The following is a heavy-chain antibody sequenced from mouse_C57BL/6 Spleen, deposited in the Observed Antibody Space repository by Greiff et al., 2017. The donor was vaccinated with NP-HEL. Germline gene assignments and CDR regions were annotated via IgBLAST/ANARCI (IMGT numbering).Heavy chain of an antibody. J-gene: IGHJ2*01. Sequence: QVQLQQSGAELMKPGASVKLSCKATGYTFTGYWIEWVKQRPGHGLEWIGEILPGSGSTNYNDKFKGKATFTADTSSNTAYMQLSSLTTEDSAIDYCARRDYGRYYFDYWGQGTTLTVSS. D-gene: IGHD1-1*01. CDR3: ARRDYGRYYFDY. CDR1: GYTFTGYW. CDR2: ILPGSGST. V-gene: IGHV1-9*01.